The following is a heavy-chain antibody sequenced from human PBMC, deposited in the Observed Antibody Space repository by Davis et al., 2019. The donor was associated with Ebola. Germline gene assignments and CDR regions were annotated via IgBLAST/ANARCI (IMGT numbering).Heavy chain of an antibody. Sequence: GESLKISCDASGFNVSTNYMTWVRQAPGKGLDWVSVNSGGTAYYPDSVKGRFTISRDNSKNTLYLQMNSLRDEDTGLYYCGRGGGDSGYATVNWGQGTLVTVSS. D-gene: IGHD5-12*01. CDR2: NSGGTA. CDR1: GFNVSTNY. CDR3: GRGGGDSGYATVN. J-gene: IGHJ1*01. V-gene: IGHV3-53*01.